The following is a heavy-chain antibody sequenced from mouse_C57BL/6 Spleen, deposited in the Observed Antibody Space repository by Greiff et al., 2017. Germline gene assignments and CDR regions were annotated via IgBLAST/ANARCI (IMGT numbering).Heavy chain of an antibody. CDR2: ISGGGGNT. D-gene: IGHD2-4*01. J-gene: IGHJ2*01. Sequence: EVQVVESGGGLVKPGGSLKLSCAASGFTFSSYTMSWVRQTPEKRLEWVATISGGGGNTYYPDSVKGRFTISRDNAKNTLYLQMSSLRSEDTALYYCARQRYDYEDDWGQGTTLTVAS. V-gene: IGHV5-9*01. CDR1: GFTFSSYT. CDR3: ARQRYDYEDD.